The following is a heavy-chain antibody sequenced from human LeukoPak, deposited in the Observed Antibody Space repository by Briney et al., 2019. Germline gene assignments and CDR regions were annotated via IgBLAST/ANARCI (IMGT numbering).Heavy chain of an antibody. J-gene: IGHJ4*02. CDR2: ISSDGNNK. Sequence: GGSLRLSCTASGFTFSNYAMQWVRQAPGKGLEWVAVISSDGNNKFYADSVKGRFTISRDNSKNTLYLQMNSLRAEDTAVYYCARDYGDSFDYWGQGTLVTVSS. V-gene: IGHV3-30-3*01. CDR3: ARDYGDSFDY. D-gene: IGHD4-17*01. CDR1: GFTFSNYA.